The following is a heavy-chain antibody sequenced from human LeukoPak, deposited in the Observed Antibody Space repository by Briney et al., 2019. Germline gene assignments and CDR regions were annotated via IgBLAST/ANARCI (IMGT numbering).Heavy chain of an antibody. CDR2: INHSGST. CDR3: ARVHITMVRGVIITYYFDY. Sequence: SETLSLTCAVYGGSFSGYYWSWIRQPPGKGLGWIGEINHSGSTNYNPSLTSGVTISVDTSKNQFSLKLSSVTAADTAVYYCARVHITMVRGVIITYYFDYWGQGTLVTVSS. V-gene: IGHV4-34*01. CDR1: GGSFSGYY. J-gene: IGHJ4*02. D-gene: IGHD3-10*01.